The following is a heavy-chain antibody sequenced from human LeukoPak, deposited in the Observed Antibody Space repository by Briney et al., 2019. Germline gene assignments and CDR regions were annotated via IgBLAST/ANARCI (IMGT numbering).Heavy chain of an antibody. V-gene: IGHV3-11*01. CDR2: VSSTGGDK. CDR3: ARGENGSFDH. CDR1: GVTFEDYY. J-gene: IGHJ4*02. Sequence: GGSLRLSCTGSGVTFEDYYLSWIRQAPGKGLEWISYVSSTGGDKFYADPVKGRFTISRGNARNSLYMEMSDLIAEDTAFYYCARGENGSFDHWGQGTLVIVSS. D-gene: IGHD3-10*01.